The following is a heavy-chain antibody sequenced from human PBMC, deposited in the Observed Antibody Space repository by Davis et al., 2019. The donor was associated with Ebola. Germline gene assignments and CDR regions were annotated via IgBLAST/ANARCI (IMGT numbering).Heavy chain of an antibody. D-gene: IGHD3-3*01. Sequence: MPSETLSLTCAVYGGSFSGYYWSWIRQPPGKGLEWIGEINHSGSTNYNPSLKSRVTISVDTSKNQFSLKLSSVTAADTAVYYCARRDDFWSGYSHFDYWGQGTLVTVSS. CDR1: GGSFSGYY. CDR2: INHSGST. V-gene: IGHV4-34*01. J-gene: IGHJ4*02. CDR3: ARRDDFWSGYSHFDY.